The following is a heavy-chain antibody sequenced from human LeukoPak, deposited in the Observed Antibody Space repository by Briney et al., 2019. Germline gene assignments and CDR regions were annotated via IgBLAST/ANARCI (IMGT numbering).Heavy chain of an antibody. CDR1: GGSISSYY. Sequence: SETLSLTCTVSGGSISSYYWSWIRQPPGKGLEWIGYIYYSGSTNYNPSLKSRVTISVDTSKNQFSLKLSSVTAADTAVYYCASQPYDFWSGYYTAHFDYWGQGTLVTVSS. V-gene: IGHV4-59*12. CDR3: ASQPYDFWSGYYTAHFDY. CDR2: IYYSGST. D-gene: IGHD3-3*01. J-gene: IGHJ4*02.